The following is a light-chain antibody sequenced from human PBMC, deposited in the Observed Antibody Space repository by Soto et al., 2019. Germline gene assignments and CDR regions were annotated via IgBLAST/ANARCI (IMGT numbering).Light chain of an antibody. CDR3: QPLNSYPLIP. Sequence: LSKSPSVLSATEGDRVTITCRASQGISSYLAWYQQKPGKAPKLLIYAASTLQSGVPSRFSGSGSGTEFTLTISSLQPEDFATYYCQPLNSYPLIPFAQRRRPAIK. J-gene: IGKJ5*01. CDR2: AAS. CDR1: QGISSY. V-gene: IGKV1-9*01.